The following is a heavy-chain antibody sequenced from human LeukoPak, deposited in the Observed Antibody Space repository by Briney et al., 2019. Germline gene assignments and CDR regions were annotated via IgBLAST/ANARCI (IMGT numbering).Heavy chain of an antibody. CDR3: ARARNDYDSNGFSLLEY. D-gene: IGHD3-22*01. CDR1: GISFSSHG. J-gene: IGHJ4*02. Sequence: AGGSLRLSCVVSGISFSSHGMHWVRQAPGKGLEWVAVIWYDGSNIWYADSVKGRFTISRDNSKNTLYLQMNSLRAEDTALYYCARARNDYDSNGFSLLEYWGQGTLVTVSS. V-gene: IGHV3-33*01. CDR2: IWYDGSNI.